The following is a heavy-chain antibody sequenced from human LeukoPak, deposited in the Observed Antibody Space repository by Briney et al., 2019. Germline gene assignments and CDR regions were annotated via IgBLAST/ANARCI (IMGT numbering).Heavy chain of an antibody. CDR3: AKELAAAGNPAYDS. D-gene: IGHD6-13*01. Sequence: GGSLRLCCAASGFTLSNYAMSWVRQAPGKGLEWVSGIGGDGIFYADSVRGRFTISRDNSKNTLYLQMNSLRGDDTALYYCAKELAAAGNPAYDSWGQGILVTVSS. CDR2: IGGDGI. V-gene: IGHV3-23*01. J-gene: IGHJ5*01. CDR1: GFTLSNYA.